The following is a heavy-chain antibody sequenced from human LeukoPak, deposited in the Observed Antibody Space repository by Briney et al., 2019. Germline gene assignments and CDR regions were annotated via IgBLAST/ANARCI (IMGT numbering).Heavy chain of an antibody. J-gene: IGHJ4*02. CDR2: INHSGST. V-gene: IGHV4-34*01. Sequence: SETPSLTCAVYGGSFSGYYWSWIRQPPGKGLEWIGEINHSGSTNYNPSLKSRVTISVDTSKNQFSLKLSSVTAADTAVYYCARFRYWGQGTLVTVSS. CDR1: GGSFSGYY. CDR3: ARFRY.